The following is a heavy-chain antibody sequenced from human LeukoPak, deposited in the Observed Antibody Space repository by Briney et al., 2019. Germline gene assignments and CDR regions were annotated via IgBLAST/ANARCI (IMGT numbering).Heavy chain of an antibody. V-gene: IGHV1-18*01. CDR1: GYTFTSYG. D-gene: IGHD3-22*01. Sequence: SVNVSCKPSGYTFTSYGISWVRQAPGEGLTWMGWISAYNGNTNYAQMPQGRVTMTTDKSTGTAYIELRRLRSYDTAVYYFSREPDYYDSSGYGTGEVDGSWGQGTLVTVSS. CDR2: ISAYNGNT. J-gene: IGHJ4*02. CDR3: SREPDYYDSSGYGTGEVDGS.